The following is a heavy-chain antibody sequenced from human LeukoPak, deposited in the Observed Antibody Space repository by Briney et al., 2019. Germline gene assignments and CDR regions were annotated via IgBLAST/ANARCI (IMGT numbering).Heavy chain of an antibody. CDR2: IIPIFGTA. V-gene: IGHV1-69*13. D-gene: IGHD3-22*01. CDR1: GGTFSSYA. Sequence: ASVKVSCKASGGTFSSYAISWVRQAPGQGLEWMGGIIPIFGTANYAQKFQGRVTITADESTSTAYMELSSLRSEDTAVYYCANSGDYYDSSGRPLDAFDIWGQGTTVTVSS. J-gene: IGHJ3*02. CDR3: ANSGDYYDSSGRPLDAFDI.